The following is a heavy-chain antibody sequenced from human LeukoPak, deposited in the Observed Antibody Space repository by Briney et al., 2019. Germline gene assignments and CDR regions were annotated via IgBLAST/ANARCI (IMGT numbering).Heavy chain of an antibody. V-gene: IGHV4-31*03. J-gene: IGHJ5*02. CDR2: FYHSGNT. CDR3: ARSKDNWFDP. Sequence: SETLSLTCTVSGGSISSGGYYWTWIRQHPGKGLEWIGYFYHSGNTFYNPSLKSRVTISGDTSKNQFSLKLTSVTAADTAVYYCARSKDNWFDPWGQGALVTVSS. CDR1: GGSISSGGYY.